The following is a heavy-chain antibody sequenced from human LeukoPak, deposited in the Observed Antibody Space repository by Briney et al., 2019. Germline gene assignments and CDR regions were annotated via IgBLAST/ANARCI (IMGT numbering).Heavy chain of an antibody. CDR2: IYYSGST. CDR3: ARVQPPSFFFDY. CDR1: GGFISSYY. D-gene: IGHD3-3*01. J-gene: IGHJ4*02. Sequence: SETLSLTCSVSGGFISSYYWSWIRQPPGKGLEGIGYIYYSGSTNYNPSLKSRVTISVDTSKNQFSLKLRSVTAADTAVYYCARVQPPSFFFDYWGQGILVTVSS. V-gene: IGHV4-59*12.